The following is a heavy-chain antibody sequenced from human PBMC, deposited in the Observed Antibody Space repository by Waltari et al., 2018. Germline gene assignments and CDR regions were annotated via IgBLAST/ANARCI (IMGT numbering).Heavy chain of an antibody. CDR3: ARGRRTLRVLPQGAFDY. CDR2: INHGGST. J-gene: IGHJ4*02. D-gene: IGHD3-3*01. Sequence: QVQLQQWGAGLLKPSETLSLTCAVYGGSFSCYYWSWIRQPPGKGLEWMGEINHGGSTNDDPTLKSQVTISVDTSKKQLSMKLSYVTDADTAVEYCARGRRTLRVLPQGAFDYWGQGTLVTVSS. V-gene: IGHV4-34*01. CDR1: GGSFSCYY.